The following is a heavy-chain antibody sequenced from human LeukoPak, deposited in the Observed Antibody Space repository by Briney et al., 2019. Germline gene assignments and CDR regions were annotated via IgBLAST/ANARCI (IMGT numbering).Heavy chain of an antibody. V-gene: IGHV3-23*01. CDR1: GFTFSSYA. D-gene: IGHD5-24*01. Sequence: GGSLRLSCAASGFTFSSYAMSWVRQAPGKGLEWVSAISGSGGSTYYADSVEGRFTISRDNSKNTLYLQMNSLRAEDTAVYYCAKGDGYNEGAFDIWGQGTMVTVSS. CDR2: ISGSGGST. CDR3: AKGDGYNEGAFDI. J-gene: IGHJ3*02.